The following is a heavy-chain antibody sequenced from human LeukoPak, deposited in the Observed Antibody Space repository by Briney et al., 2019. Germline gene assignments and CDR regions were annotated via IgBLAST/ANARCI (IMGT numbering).Heavy chain of an antibody. Sequence: GASVKVSCEASGYTFTGYYMHWVRQAPGQGLEWMGWINPNSGGTNYAQKFQGWVTMTRDTSISTAYMELSRLRSDDTAVYYCARDERGSGSYNFDYWGQGTLVTVPS. D-gene: IGHD3-10*01. CDR2: INPNSGGT. CDR3: ARDERGSGSYNFDY. V-gene: IGHV1-2*04. CDR1: GYTFTGYY. J-gene: IGHJ4*02.